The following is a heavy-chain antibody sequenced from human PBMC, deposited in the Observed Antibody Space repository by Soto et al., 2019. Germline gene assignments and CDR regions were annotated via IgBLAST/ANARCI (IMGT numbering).Heavy chain of an antibody. CDR3: ARGRGYSGDDHYYYFDMDV. CDR1: GGTFNNYP. J-gene: IGHJ6*02. V-gene: IGHV1-69*01. CDR2: SIPIYGKA. Sequence: QVQLVQSGAEVKKPGSSVKVSCKASGGTFNNYPITWVRQAPGQGLEWMGGSIPIYGKANYAQKFQGRVTITVDESTSTSYMELSSLRSEDTAIYYCARGRGYSGDDHYYYFDMDVWGQGTTVNVSS. D-gene: IGHD5-12*01.